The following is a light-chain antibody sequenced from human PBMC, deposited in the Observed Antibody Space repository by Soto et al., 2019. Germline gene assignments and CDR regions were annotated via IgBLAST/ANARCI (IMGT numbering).Light chain of an antibody. CDR3: QQRINWPLT. Sequence: EIVLTQSPATLSLSLGDRATLSCKASQSVSSFLAWYQQKPGQAPRLLIYDVSSRATGSPTRFSGSGSGTDFTLTISSLEPEDFAVYYCQQRINWPLTFGGGTKVEIK. CDR1: QSVSSF. J-gene: IGKJ4*01. CDR2: DVS. V-gene: IGKV3-11*01.